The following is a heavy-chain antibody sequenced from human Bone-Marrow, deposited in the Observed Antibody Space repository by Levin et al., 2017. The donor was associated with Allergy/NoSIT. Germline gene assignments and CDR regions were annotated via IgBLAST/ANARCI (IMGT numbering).Heavy chain of an antibody. CDR2: ISSSGTTI. CDR3: AREPRWRRSFYYYYYGMDV. CDR1: GFTFSSYE. Sequence: PGESLKISCAASGFTFSSYEMNWVRQAPGKGLEWVSYISSSGTTIYYADSVKGRFTISRDNAKNSLYLQMNSLRAEDTAVYYCAREPRWRRSFYYYYYGMDVWGQGTTVTVSS. J-gene: IGHJ6*02. V-gene: IGHV3-48*03. D-gene: IGHD4-23*01.